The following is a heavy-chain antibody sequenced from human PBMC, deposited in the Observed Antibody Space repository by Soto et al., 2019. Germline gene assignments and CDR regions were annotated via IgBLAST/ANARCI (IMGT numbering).Heavy chain of an antibody. CDR3: AKDGGVRGLNDAFDI. CDR1: GFTFSSYA. CDR2: ISGSGVST. Sequence: EVQLLESGGGLVQPGGSLRLSCAASGFTFSSYAMSWVRQAPGKGLEWVSAISGSGVSTYYTDSVKGRFTISRDNSKSTLYLQMNSLRAEDTAVYHCAKDGGVRGLNDAFDIWGQGTMVTVSS. V-gene: IGHV3-23*01. D-gene: IGHD3-10*01. J-gene: IGHJ3*02.